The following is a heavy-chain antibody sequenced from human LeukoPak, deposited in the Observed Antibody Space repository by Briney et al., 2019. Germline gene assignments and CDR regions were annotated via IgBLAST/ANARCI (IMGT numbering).Heavy chain of an antibody. CDR1: GYTFTGYY. Sequence: ASVKVSCKASGYTFTGYYMHWVRQAPGQGLEWMGWINPNSGGTNYAQKFQGRVTMTRETSISTACMELSRLRSDDTAVYYCARDQYCSGGSCANWFDPWGQGTLVTVSS. J-gene: IGHJ5*02. CDR2: INPNSGGT. CDR3: ARDQYCSGGSCANWFDP. V-gene: IGHV1-2*02. D-gene: IGHD2-15*01.